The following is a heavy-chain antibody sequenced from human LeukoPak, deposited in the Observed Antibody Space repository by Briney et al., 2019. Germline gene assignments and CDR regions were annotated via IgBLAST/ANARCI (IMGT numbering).Heavy chain of an antibody. CDR3: ARDSRGGWSGYFDL. J-gene: IGHJ4*02. V-gene: IGHV3-33*08. CDR1: GLTFSSYD. CDR2: IWHDGSAE. D-gene: IGHD6-19*01. Sequence: GGSLRLSCAASGLTFSSYDVHWVRQAPGKGLEWVAVIWHDGSAEFYADSVKGRFSISRDDSKNTVYLQMNSLRVEDTALYYCARDSRGGWSGYFDLWGQGIVVTVSS.